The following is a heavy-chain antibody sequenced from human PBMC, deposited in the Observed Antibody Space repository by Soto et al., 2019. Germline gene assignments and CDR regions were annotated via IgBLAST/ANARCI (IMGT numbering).Heavy chain of an antibody. CDR2: IYYSGST. J-gene: IGHJ3*02. CDR1: GGSISSSSYY. V-gene: IGHV4-39*01. Sequence: QLQLQESGPGLVKPSETLSLTCTVSGGSISSSSYYWGWIRQPPGKGLEWIGSIYYSGSTYYNPSLKSRVTISVDTSKNQFSLKLSSVTAADTAVYYCARHEGGQLLWFGELFEWAAFDIWGQGTMVTVSS. D-gene: IGHD3-10*01. CDR3: ARHEGGQLLWFGELFEWAAFDI.